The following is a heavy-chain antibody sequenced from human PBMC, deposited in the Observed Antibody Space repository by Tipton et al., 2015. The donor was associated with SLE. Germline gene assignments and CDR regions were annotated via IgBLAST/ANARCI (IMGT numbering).Heavy chain of an antibody. CDR1: GYSISSGHL. D-gene: IGHD1-7*01. V-gene: IGHV4-38-2*02. J-gene: IGHJ4*02. CDR3: LRFITGTMEWG. Sequence: TLSLTCTVSGYSISSGHLWGWIRQAPGKGLEWIASVFRSGTSHYNPSLKRRVTISGDTSKNQFSLKLSSATATDTAVYYCLRFITGTMEWGWGQGTLVTVSS. CDR2: VFRSGTS.